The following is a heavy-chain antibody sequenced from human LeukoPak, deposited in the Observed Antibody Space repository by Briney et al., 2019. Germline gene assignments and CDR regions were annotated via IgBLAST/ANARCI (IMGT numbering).Heavy chain of an antibody. Sequence: PSDTLSLPCTVSGGSISSYYWSWIRQPPGKGLEWIGYIYYSGSTNYNPSLKSRVTISVDTSKNQFSLKLSSVTAADTAVYYCARQSSRTFDIWGQGTMVTVSS. CDR3: ARQSSRTFDI. V-gene: IGHV4-59*07. CDR2: IYYSGST. J-gene: IGHJ3*02. CDR1: GGSISSYY.